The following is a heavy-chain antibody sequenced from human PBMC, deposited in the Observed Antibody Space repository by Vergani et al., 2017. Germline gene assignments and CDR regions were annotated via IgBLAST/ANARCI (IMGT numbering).Heavy chain of an antibody. CDR1: GGSFSGYY. J-gene: IGHJ5*02. D-gene: IGHD3-10*01. CDR3: ARGLKFITMVRGNWFDP. CDR2: INHSGST. V-gene: IGHV4-34*01. Sequence: QVQLQQWGAGLLKPSETLSLTCAVYGGSFSGYYWSWIRQPPGTGLEWIGDINHSGSTNYNPSLKSRVTISVDTSKNQFSLKLSSVTAADTAVYYCARGLKFITMVRGNWFDPWGQGTLVTVSS.